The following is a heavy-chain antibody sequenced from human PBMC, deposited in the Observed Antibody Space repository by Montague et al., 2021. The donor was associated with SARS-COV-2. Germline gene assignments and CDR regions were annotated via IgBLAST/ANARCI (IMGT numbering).Heavy chain of an antibody. D-gene: IGHD5-24*01. CDR3: ARGTGQQLVFSYVYYGMDI. J-gene: IGHJ6*02. Sequence: SETLSLTCTVYGGSSTNYFWTWIRQTPVKGLEWIGEITHTGNRDFNPSLKSRVILSVDKSKSQFSLKLTSVTAADTGVYYCARGTGQQLVFSYVYYGMDIWGQGTTVSVSS. V-gene: IGHV4-34*01. CDR1: GGSSTNYF. CDR2: ITHTGNR.